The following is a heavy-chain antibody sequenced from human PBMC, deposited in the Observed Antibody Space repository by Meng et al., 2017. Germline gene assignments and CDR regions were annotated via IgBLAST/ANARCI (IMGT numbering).Heavy chain of an antibody. Sequence: QAQFVQSVDGVKKPGASVKVSCKPPGYSFTAYYIHWLRQAPGQGLEWMGRIDPNSGVTEYAHKFHGRVTVTGDTSISTAYMELRRLTSDDTAVYYCARDEDISAAGKLFGDYWGQGTLVTVSS. J-gene: IGHJ4*02. V-gene: IGHV1-2*06. CDR1: GYSFTAYY. D-gene: IGHD6-13*01. CDR2: IDPNSGVT. CDR3: ARDEDISAAGKLFGDY.